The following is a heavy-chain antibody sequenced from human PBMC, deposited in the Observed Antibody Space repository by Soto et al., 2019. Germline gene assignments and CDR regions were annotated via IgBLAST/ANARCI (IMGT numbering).Heavy chain of an antibody. Sequence: SETLSLTCAVYGGSFSGYYWSWIRQPPGKGLEWIGEINHSGSTNYNPFLKSRVTISVDTSKNQFSLKLSSVTAADTAVYYCARESYLKSSSWAYWGQGTLVTVSS. CDR1: GGSFSGYY. J-gene: IGHJ4*02. CDR2: INHSGST. CDR3: ARESYLKSSSWAY. D-gene: IGHD6-13*01. V-gene: IGHV4-34*01.